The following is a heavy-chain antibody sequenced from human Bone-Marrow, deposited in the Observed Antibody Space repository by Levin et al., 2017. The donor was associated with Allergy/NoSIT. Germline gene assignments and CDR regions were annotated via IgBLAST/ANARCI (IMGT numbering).Heavy chain of an antibody. CDR1: GGSISSSSYY. CDR3: ARQTVYSSSWYYYYGMDV. J-gene: IGHJ6*02. CDR2: IYYSGST. D-gene: IGHD6-13*01. Sequence: PSETLSLTCTVSGGSISSSSYYWGWIRQPPGKGLEWIGSIYYSGSTYYNPSLKSRVTISVDTSKNQFSLKLSSVTAADTAVYYCARQTVYSSSWYYYYGMDVWGQGTTVTVSS. V-gene: IGHV4-39*01.